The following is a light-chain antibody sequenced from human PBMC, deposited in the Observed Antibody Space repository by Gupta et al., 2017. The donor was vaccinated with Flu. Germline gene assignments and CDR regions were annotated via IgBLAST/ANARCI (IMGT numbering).Light chain of an antibody. CDR1: QSVSSN. Sequence: DIVMTQSPATLSVSPGERATLSCRASQSVSSNLAGYQQKPGQAPRLLIYGASTRATGIPARFSGSGSGTEFTLTISSLQSEDFAVYYCQQYNNWLYTFGQGTKLEIK. V-gene: IGKV3-15*01. J-gene: IGKJ2*01. CDR3: QQYNNWLYT. CDR2: GAS.